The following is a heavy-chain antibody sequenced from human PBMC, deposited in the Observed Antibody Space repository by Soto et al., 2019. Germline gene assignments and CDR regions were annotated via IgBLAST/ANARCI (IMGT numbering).Heavy chain of an antibody. V-gene: IGHV3-53*01. CDR2: IYSDGTT. CDR1: GFTVSSNY. Sequence: PGGSLRLSCAASGFTVSSNYMTWVRQAPGKGLEWVSVIYSDGTTYYADSVKGRFTISRDNSKNTLYLQMNSMRAEDTAVYYCARERYSKSDYKDGIDVWGQGTTVTVSS. J-gene: IGHJ6*02. D-gene: IGHD3-16*01. CDR3: ARERYSKSDYKDGIDV.